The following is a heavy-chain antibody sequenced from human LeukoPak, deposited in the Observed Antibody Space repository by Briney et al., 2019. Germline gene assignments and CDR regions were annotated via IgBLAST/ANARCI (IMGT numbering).Heavy chain of an antibody. CDR3: AKDRGQLVPKYNWFDP. J-gene: IGHJ5*02. D-gene: IGHD6-6*01. CDR1: GFTFSSYA. V-gene: IGHV3-23*01. CDR2: ISSSGSST. Sequence: PGGSLRLSCAASGFTFSSYAMNWVRQAPGKGLEWVSAISSSGSSTYYADSVKGRFTISRDNSRNTLYLQMNSLRAEDTAVYYCAKDRGQLVPKYNWFDPWGQGTPVTVSS.